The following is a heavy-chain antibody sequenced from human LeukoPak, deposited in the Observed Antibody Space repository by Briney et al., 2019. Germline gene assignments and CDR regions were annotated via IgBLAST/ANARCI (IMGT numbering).Heavy chain of an antibody. CDR1: GFTFSSYG. CDR2: ISGSGTNT. V-gene: IGHV3-23*01. J-gene: IGHJ4*02. D-gene: IGHD5-18*01. CDR3: AKSSRPVTAMAFFDY. Sequence: GGSLTLSCAASGFTFSSYGMSWVRQAPGKGLEWVSGISGSGTNTNYADSVKGRFTISRDNSKNTVYLQMKSLRAEDTAVYYCAKSSRPVTAMAFFDYWGQGTLVTVSS.